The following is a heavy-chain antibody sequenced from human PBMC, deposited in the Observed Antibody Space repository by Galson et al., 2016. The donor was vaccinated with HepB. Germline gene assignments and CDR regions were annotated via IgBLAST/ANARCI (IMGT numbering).Heavy chain of an antibody. V-gene: IGHV1-2*02. CDR3: AREAKPYGDIDS. Sequence: SVKVSCKASGYTFSGFYIHWVRQAPGQGLEWMGWINPNSGVTTYVQKFQGRVTMTRDTSISTVYMELSSLRSDDTAMYYCAREAKPYGDIDSWGQGTLVTVSS. J-gene: IGHJ4*02. CDR2: INPNSGVT. CDR1: GYTFSGFY. D-gene: IGHD4-17*01.